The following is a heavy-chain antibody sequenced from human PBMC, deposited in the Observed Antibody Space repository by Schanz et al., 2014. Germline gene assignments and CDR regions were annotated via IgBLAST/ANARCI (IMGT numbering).Heavy chain of an antibody. D-gene: IGHD6-13*01. V-gene: IGHV1-69*08. CDR1: GGTFSSST. Sequence: QVQLVQSGAEVKKPGSSVKVSCKASGGTFSSSTLPWVRQAPGQGLEWMGRIIPILDKTNYAQKFQGRVTMTADKSTSTVYMELSSLRSEDTAVYYCARDGEAAAGCDYWGQGTLVTVSS. CDR3: ARDGEAAAGCDY. CDR2: IIPILDKT. J-gene: IGHJ4*02.